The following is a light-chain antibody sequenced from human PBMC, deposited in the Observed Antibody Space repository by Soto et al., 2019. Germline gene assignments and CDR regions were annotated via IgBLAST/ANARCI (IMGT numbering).Light chain of an antibody. V-gene: IGKV1-27*01. J-gene: IGKJ1*01. CDR1: EDISNY. CDR3: QNYNRAPWT. CDR2: GAS. Sequence: DIQMTQSPSSLSASVGDRVTITCRASEDISNYLAWYQQKPGKVPKLLIYGASTLQSGVPSRFSGSGSGTDFTLTISSLQTEDGATYYCQNYNRAPWTFGQGTKVESK.